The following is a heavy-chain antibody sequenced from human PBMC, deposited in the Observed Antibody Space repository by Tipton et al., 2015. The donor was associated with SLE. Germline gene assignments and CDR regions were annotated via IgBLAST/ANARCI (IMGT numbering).Heavy chain of an antibody. CDR2: INHSGST. V-gene: IGHV4-39*07. Sequence: TLSLTCTVSGGSISSGGYYWSWIRQPPGKGLEWIGEINHSGSTNYNPSLKSRVTISVDTSKNQFSLKLSSVTAADTAVYYCARGSIFGLWGQGTMVTVSS. CDR3: ARGSIFGL. CDR1: GGSISSGGYY. J-gene: IGHJ3*01. D-gene: IGHD6-6*01.